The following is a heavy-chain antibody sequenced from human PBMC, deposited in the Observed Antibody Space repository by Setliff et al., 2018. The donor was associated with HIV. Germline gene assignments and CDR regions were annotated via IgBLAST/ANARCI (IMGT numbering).Heavy chain of an antibody. CDR2: IYPSGGST. CDR1: GYTFTGYY. Sequence: GASVKVSCKASGYTFTGYYMHWVRQAPGQGLEWMGIIYPSGGSTSYAQKFQGRLAMTTDTSTSTVFLELSSLRSEDTAIYYCARVYCSTRSCVDEWYFDYWGQGTLVTVSS. V-gene: IGHV1-46*01. D-gene: IGHD2-2*01. J-gene: IGHJ4*02. CDR3: ARVYCSTRSCVDEWYFDY.